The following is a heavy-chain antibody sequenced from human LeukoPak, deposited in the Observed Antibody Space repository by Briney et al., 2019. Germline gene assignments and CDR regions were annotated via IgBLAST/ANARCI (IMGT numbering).Heavy chain of an antibody. CDR2: IYPGDSDT. V-gene: IGHV5-51*01. J-gene: IGHJ4*02. D-gene: IGHD6-6*01. CDR1: AYSFTSYW. Sequence: HGESLKISCKGSAYSFTSYWIGWVRQMPGKGLEWMGIIYPGDSDTRYSPSFQGQVTISDDKSISTAYLQWSSLKASDTAMYYCARLIGSSSSFDPADYWGQGTLVTVSS. CDR3: ARLIGSSSSFDPADY.